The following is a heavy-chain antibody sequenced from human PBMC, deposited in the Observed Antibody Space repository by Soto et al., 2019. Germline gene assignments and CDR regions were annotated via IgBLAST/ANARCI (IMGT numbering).Heavy chain of an antibody. D-gene: IGHD3-3*02. CDR1: GGSINSRSYY. CDR2: IYYSGST. J-gene: IGHJ5*02. V-gene: IGHV4-39*01. CDR3: ASPKIAFYNWFDP. Sequence: SETLSLTCTVSGGSINSRSYYWGWIRQPPGKGLEWIGSIYYSGSTYYNPSLKSRVTISVDTSKNQFSLKLSSVTAADTAVYYCASPKIAFYNWFDPWGQGTLVTVSS.